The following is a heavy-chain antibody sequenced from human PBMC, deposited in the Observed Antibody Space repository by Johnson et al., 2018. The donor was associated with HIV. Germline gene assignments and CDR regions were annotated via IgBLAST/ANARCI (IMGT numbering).Heavy chain of an antibody. CDR2: ISWKSCSI. J-gene: IGHJ3*02. V-gene: IGHV3-20*04. Sequence: VQLVESGGGVVRPGGSLRLSCTASGFTFHDCDMSWVRQAPGKGLEWVSGISWKSCSIGYADSVKGRFTISRDNSKNTLDMQMNSRRAEDTAVYYCAKEVPVYSYGYNDAFDIWGQGTMVTVSS. CDR3: AKEVPVYSYGYNDAFDI. CDR1: GFTFHDCD. D-gene: IGHD5-18*01.